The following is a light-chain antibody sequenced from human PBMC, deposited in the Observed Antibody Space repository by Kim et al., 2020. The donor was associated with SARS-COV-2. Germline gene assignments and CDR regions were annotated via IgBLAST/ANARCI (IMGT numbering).Light chain of an antibody. J-gene: IGLJ3*02. Sequence: ELTQPPSASGTPGQTVTISCSGSNSNIGSNTVNWYHQLPGTAPKLLIYSNNQRPSGVPDRFSGSESGTSASLAISGLQSEDEGDYYCLAWDDRLNGWVFGGGTQLTVL. CDR3: LAWDDRLNGWV. CDR1: NSNIGSNT. CDR2: SNN. V-gene: IGLV1-44*01.